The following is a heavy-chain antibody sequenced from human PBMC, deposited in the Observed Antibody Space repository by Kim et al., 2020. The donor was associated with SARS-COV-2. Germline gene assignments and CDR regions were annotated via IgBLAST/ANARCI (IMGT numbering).Heavy chain of an antibody. Sequence: SETLSLTCAVYGGSFSGYYWSWIRQPPGKGLEWIGEINHSGSTNYNPSLKSRVTISVDTSKNQFSLKLSSVTAADTAVYYCARGTWYSSSQASNEYYYYGMDVWGQGTTVTVSS. CDR3: ARGTWYSSSQASNEYYYYGMDV. V-gene: IGHV4-34*01. CDR2: INHSGST. CDR1: GGSFSGYY. J-gene: IGHJ6*02. D-gene: IGHD6-13*01.